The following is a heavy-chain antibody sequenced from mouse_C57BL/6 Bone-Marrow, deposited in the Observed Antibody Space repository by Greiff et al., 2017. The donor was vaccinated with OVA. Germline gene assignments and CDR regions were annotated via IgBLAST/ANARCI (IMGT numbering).Heavy chain of an antibody. D-gene: IGHD1-1*01. J-gene: IGHJ2*01. CDR2: SRNKANDYTT. CDR1: GFTFSDFY. CDR3: ARGLTAVYFYY. Sequence: EVKLVESGGGLVQSGRSLRLSCATSGFTFSDFYMEWVRQAPGKGLEWIAASRNKANDYTTEYSASVKGRFIVSRDTSQSIIYLQMNALRAEDTAIYYCARGLTAVYFYYWGQGTTLTVSS. V-gene: IGHV7-1*01.